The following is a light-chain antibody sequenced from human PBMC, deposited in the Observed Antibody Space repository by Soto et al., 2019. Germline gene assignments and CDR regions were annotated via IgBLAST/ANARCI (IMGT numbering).Light chain of an antibody. CDR3: QQYNDWPPQLT. V-gene: IGKV3-15*01. Sequence: EIVMTQSPATLSVSVGERATLSCRASQTVSSKLAWYQQKPGQAPRLLIYGASTRATGIPARFTGSGSGTELPLTISSLQSEDFAVYYCQQYNDWPPQLTFGGGTKVEFK. J-gene: IGKJ4*01. CDR1: QTVSSK. CDR2: GAS.